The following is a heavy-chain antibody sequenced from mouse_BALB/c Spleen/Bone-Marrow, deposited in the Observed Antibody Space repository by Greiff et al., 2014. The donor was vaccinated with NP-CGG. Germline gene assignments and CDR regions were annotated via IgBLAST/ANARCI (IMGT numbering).Heavy chain of an antibody. J-gene: IGHJ3*01. CDR2: SYPSDSYT. CDR3: TRGDYYGSSSFAY. CDR1: GYTFTSYW. Sequence: QVQLQQSGAELVRPGASVKLSCKASGYTFTSYWINWVKQRPGQGLQWIGSSYPSDSYTNYNQKFKDKATLTVDKSSSTAYMQLSSPTSEDSAVYYCTRGDYYGSSSFAYWGQGTLVTVST. D-gene: IGHD1-1*01. V-gene: IGHV1-69*02.